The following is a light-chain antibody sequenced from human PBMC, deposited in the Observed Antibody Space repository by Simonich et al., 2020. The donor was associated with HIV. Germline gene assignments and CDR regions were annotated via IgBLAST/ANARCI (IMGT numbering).Light chain of an antibody. CDR2: ATA. CDR3: QQYNKWPPLT. Sequence: EIVMTQSPATLSVSPGERATLSCRASQSVSSNLAGYPQKPGPAPWRLIYATATRATGIPARFSGSGSGTEFTLTISSMQSEDFAVYYCQQYNKWPPLTFGGGTKVEIK. CDR1: QSVSSN. J-gene: IGKJ4*01. V-gene: IGKV3-15*01.